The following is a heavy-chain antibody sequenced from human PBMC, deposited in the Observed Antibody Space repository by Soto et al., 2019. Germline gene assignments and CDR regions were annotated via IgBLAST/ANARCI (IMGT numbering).Heavy chain of an antibody. V-gene: IGHV4-39*01. CDR1: GGSISSSDYY. CDR2: INYSGST. J-gene: IGHJ4*02. Sequence: QLQLQESGPGLVKPSETLSLICTVSGGSISSSDYYWGWIRQPPGRGLEWIGSINYSGSTFYNPSLKSRVTLSVDTSKNQFSLKLSSVTAADTAVYYCARQRESVAGTGYWGQGTLVTVSS. D-gene: IGHD1-1*01. CDR3: ARQRESVAGTGY.